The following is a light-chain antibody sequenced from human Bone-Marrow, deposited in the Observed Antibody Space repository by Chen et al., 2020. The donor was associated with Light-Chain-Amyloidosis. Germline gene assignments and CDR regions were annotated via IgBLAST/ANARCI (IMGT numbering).Light chain of an antibody. CDR1: NIGSTR. Sequence: SYVLPQPSSVSVAPGQTATIACGGNNIGSTRVHWYQQTPGQAPLLVVYDDSDRPSGIPERLCGANSGNTATLTSSRVEAGDEADDYWQVWDRSSDRPVFGGGTKLTVL. CDR3: QVWDRSSDRPV. J-gene: IGLJ3*02. V-gene: IGLV3-21*02. CDR2: DDS.